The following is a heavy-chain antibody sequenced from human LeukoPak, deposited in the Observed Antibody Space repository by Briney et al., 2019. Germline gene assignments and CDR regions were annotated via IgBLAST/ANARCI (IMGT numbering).Heavy chain of an antibody. CDR1: GFTFSSYS. V-gene: IGHV3-21*01. J-gene: IGHJ4*02. CDR2: ISSSSSYI. Sequence: PGGSLRLSCAASGFTFSSYSMNWVRQAPGKGLEWVSSISSSSSYIYYADSVKGRFTISRDNAKNSLYLQMNSLRAKDTAVYYCARDIGLGSGSYSFDYWGQGTLVTVSS. D-gene: IGHD1-26*01. CDR3: ARDIGLGSGSYSFDY.